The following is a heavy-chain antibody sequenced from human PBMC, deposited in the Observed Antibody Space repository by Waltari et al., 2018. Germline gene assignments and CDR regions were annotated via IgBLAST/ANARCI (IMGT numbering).Heavy chain of an antibody. CDR2: IYWDDDK. CDR1: GFSLSTGGVG. D-gene: IGHD1-1*01. CDR3: VHPPKATRYFHN. J-gene: IGHJ1*01. V-gene: IGHV2-5*02. Sequence: QITLKESGPALVKPTQTLTLTCTVSGFSLSTGGVGVGWIRQPPGKPLEWLALIYWDDDKLYSPSLKSRLTITKDTSRNQVVLTLSNVDPMDTATYYCVHPPKATRYFHNWGQGTLVIVSS.